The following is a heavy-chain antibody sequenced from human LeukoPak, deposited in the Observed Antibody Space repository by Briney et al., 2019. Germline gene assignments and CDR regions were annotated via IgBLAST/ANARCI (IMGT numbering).Heavy chain of an antibody. CDR3: ARGEPPYSSSWYGIDY. D-gene: IGHD6-13*01. CDR1: GFTFNNYY. J-gene: IGHJ4*02. CDR2: IYSGGET. V-gene: IGHV3-66*01. Sequence: AGGSLRLSCAASGFTFNNYYMSWIRQAPRRGLEWVSFIYSGGETYYADSVKGRFTISRDNSKNTLFLQMNNLRAEDTAVYYCARGEPPYSSSWYGIDYWGQGALVTVSS.